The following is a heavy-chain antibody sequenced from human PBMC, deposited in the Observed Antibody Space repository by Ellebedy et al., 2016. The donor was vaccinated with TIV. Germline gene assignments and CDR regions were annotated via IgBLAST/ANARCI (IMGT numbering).Heavy chain of an antibody. Sequence: GGSLRLSCAASGFTFSIYWMSWVRQAPGKGLECVANIKQDGSEKSYVDSVKGRFTISRDNAKNSLYLQMNSLRAEDTAVYYCAKGSVWDLLLTCFDYWGQGTLVTVSS. CDR2: IKQDGSEK. CDR1: GFTFSIYW. J-gene: IGHJ4*02. V-gene: IGHV3-7*03. D-gene: IGHD1-26*01. CDR3: AKGSVWDLLLTCFDY.